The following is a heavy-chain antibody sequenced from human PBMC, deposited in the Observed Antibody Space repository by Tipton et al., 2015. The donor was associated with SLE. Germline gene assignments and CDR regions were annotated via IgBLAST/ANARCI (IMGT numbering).Heavy chain of an antibody. CDR1: GGSISSYY. V-gene: IGHV4-59*01. J-gene: IGHJ4*02. CDR2: IYYSGST. D-gene: IGHD6-13*01. CDR3: AFLTPPCIAAAEGYFDY. Sequence: LRLSCTVSGGSISSYYWSWFRQPPGKGLEWIGYIYYSGSTTYNPSLKSRVTISVDTSTNQFSLKLSSVTAADTAVYYCAFLTPPCIAAAEGYFDYWGQGTLVTVSS.